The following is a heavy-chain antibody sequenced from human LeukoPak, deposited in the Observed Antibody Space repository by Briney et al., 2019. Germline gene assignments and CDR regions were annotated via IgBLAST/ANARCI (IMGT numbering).Heavy chain of an antibody. J-gene: IGHJ4*02. Sequence: QSGGSLRLSCAASGFTVSSNYMSWVRQAPGKGLEWVSVIYSGGSTYYADSVKGRFTISRDNSKNTLYLQMNSLRTEDTAVYYCANGAYSSSSSVDYWGQGTLVTVSS. D-gene: IGHD6-19*01. CDR3: ANGAYSSSSSVDY. V-gene: IGHV3-53*05. CDR1: GFTVSSNY. CDR2: IYSGGST.